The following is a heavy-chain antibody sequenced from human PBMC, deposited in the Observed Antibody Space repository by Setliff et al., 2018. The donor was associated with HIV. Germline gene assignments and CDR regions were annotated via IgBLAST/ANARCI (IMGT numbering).Heavy chain of an antibody. D-gene: IGHD2-15*01. J-gene: IGHJ4*02. CDR3: ARVGGKGYSNFLDS. CDR1: SGSIHSGSYY. CDR2: IYTSGST. V-gene: IGHV4-61*02. Sequence: TLSLTCIVSSGSIHSGSYYWSWIRQPVGKGLEWIGRIYTSGSTDYNPSLKSRVAISVDTSKNHFSLNLTSVTAADTAIYFCARVGGKGYSNFLDSWGQGLLVTAPQ.